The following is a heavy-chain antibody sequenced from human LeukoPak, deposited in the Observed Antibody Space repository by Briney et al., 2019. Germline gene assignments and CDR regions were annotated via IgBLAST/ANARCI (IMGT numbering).Heavy chain of an antibody. CDR3: TRELAGTTVED. D-gene: IGHD1-1*01. CDR2: VYHSGTT. J-gene: IGHJ4*02. V-gene: IGHV4-38-2*02. CDR1: GYSISSDYY. Sequence: SETQSLTCTVSGYSISSDYYWGWIRQTPGKGLEWIGSVYHSGTTYHNPSLKSRVTMSVDTSKNQFSLTLTSVTAADTALYYCTRELAGTTVEDWGQGTLVTVSS.